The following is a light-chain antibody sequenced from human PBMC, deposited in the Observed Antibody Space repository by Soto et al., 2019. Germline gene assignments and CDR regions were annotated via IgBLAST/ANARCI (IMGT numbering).Light chain of an antibody. J-gene: IGLJ2*01. CDR3: GTWDSSLSAVV. CDR1: SSNIGNNY. Sequence: QSVLTQPPSGSAAPGQKVTISCSGSSSNIGNNYVSWYQQLPGTAPKLLIYENNKRPSGIPDRFSGSKSGTSATLGITGLQTGDEADYYCGTWDSSLSAVVFGGGNKVTVL. V-gene: IGLV1-51*02. CDR2: ENN.